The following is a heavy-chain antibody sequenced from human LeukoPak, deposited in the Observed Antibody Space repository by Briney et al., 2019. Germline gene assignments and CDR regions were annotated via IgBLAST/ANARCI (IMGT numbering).Heavy chain of an antibody. V-gene: IGHV4-39*01. CDR2: IYYTGNT. D-gene: IGHD2-15*01. CDR3: ARVWRYCSGGSCYIV. Sequence: SETLSLTCTVSGGSISSGSYYWGWIRQPPWKGLEWIGNIYYTGNTYYDPSLKSRVTISVDTSKNQFSLKLSSVTAADTAVYYCARVWRYCSGGSCYIVWGQGTLVTVSS. J-gene: IGHJ4*02. CDR1: GGSISSGSYY.